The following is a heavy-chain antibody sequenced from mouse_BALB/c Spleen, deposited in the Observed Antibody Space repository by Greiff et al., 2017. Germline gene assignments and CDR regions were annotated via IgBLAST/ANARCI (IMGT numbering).Heavy chain of an antibody. D-gene: IGHD4-1*01. Sequence: EVMLVESGGGLVQPGGSRKLSCAASGFTFSSFGMHWVRQAPEKGLEWVAYISSGSSTIYYADTVKGRFTISRDNPKNTLFLQMTSLRSEDTAMYYCARGGTGTGAWFAYWGQGTLVTVSA. CDR3: ARGGTGTGAWFAY. CDR1: GFTFSSFG. CDR2: ISSGSSTI. V-gene: IGHV5-17*02. J-gene: IGHJ3*01.